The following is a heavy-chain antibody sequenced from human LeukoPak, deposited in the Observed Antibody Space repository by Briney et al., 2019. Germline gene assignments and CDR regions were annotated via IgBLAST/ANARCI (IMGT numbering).Heavy chain of an antibody. J-gene: IGHJ4*02. V-gene: IGHV1-69*01. CDR2: IIPIFGTA. D-gene: IGHD3-10*01. Sequence: PWASVRVSCKASGGTFSSYAISWVRQAPGQGLEWMGGIIPIFGTANYAQKFQGRVTITADESTSTAYMELSSLRSEDTAVYYCARGYYYGSGSDYWGQGTLVTVSS. CDR1: GGTFSSYA. CDR3: ARGYYYGSGSDY.